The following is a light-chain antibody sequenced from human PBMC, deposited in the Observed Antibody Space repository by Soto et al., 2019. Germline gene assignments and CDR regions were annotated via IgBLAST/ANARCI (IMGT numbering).Light chain of an antibody. CDR2: DAS. J-gene: IGKJ2*01. Sequence: DIQMTQSPSTLSASVGDRVTITCRASQSISSWLAWYQQKPGKAPKLLIYDASSLESGVPSRFSGSGSGTEFTLTSSSLQPDDFANYYCQQYNSYSPTFGQGTKLEIK. CDR1: QSISSW. CDR3: QQYNSYSPT. V-gene: IGKV1-5*01.